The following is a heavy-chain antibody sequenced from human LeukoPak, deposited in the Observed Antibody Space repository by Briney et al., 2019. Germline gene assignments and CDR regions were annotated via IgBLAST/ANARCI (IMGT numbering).Heavy chain of an antibody. CDR3: ARGGYSYGYDL. CDR1: GFTFSDYW. Sequence: GGSLRLSCIASGFTFSDYWMHWVRQAPGKGLEWVAVISYDGSNKYYADSVKGRFTISRDNSKNTLYLQMNSLRAEDTAVYYCARGGYSYGYDLWGQGTLVTVSS. J-gene: IGHJ4*02. D-gene: IGHD5-18*01. V-gene: IGHV3-30-3*01. CDR2: ISYDGSNK.